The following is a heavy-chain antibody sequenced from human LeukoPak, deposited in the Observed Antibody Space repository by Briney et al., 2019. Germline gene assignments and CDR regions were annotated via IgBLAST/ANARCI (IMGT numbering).Heavy chain of an antibody. V-gene: IGHV5-51*01. CDR3: ARRAYYYDSSGYGSMHAFDI. J-gene: IGHJ3*02. Sequence: GESLKISCKGSGYSFTSYWIGWVRQMPGKGLEWMGIIYPGDSDTRYSPSFQGQVTISADKSISTAYLQWSSLKASDTAMYYCARRAYYYDSSGYGSMHAFDIWGQGTMVTVSS. CDR1: GYSFTSYW. CDR2: IYPGDSDT. D-gene: IGHD3-22*01.